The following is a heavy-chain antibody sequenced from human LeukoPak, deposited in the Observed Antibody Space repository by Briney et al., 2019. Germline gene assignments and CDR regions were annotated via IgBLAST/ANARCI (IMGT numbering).Heavy chain of an antibody. CDR1: GGTFSSYA. CDR2: IIPIFGTA. CDR3: ARERSDYYDSSGYYDGYYFDY. D-gene: IGHD3-22*01. V-gene: IGHV1-69*13. Sequence: SVKVSCKASGGTFSSYAISWVRQAPGQGLEWMGGIIPIFGTANYAQKFQGRVAITADESTSTAYMELSSLRSEDTAVYYCARERSDYYDSSGYYDGYYFDYWGQGTLVTVSS. J-gene: IGHJ4*02.